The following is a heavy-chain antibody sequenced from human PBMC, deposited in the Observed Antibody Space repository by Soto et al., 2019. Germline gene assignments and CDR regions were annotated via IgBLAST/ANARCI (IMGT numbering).Heavy chain of an antibody. Sequence: SETLSLTCTVSGCSISSYYWSLIRQPPGKGLEWIGYIYYSGSTNYNPSLKSRVTISVDTSKNQFSLKLSSVTAADTAVYYCARHRGTGYNYYYYMDVWGKGTTVTVSS. CDR2: IYYSGST. D-gene: IGHD3-10*01. CDR1: GCSISSYY. V-gene: IGHV4-59*08. CDR3: ARHRGTGYNYYYYMDV. J-gene: IGHJ6*03.